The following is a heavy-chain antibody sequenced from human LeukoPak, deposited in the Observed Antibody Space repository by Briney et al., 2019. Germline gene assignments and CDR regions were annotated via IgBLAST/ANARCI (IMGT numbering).Heavy chain of an antibody. V-gene: IGHV4-59*01. D-gene: IGHD6-6*01. CDR1: GGSISSYY. CDR3: GRGIAARDYFDY. CDR2: IYYSGST. Sequence: ASETLSLTCTVSGGSISSYYWSWIRQPPGKGLEWIGYIYYSGSTNYNPSLKSRVTISVDTSKNQFSLKLSSVTAADTAVYYCGRGIAARDYFDYWGQGTLVTVSS. J-gene: IGHJ4*02.